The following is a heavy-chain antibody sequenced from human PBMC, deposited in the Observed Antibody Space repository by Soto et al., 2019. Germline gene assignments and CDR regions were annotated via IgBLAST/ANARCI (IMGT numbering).Heavy chain of an antibody. CDR2: IHGDGSGT. V-gene: IGHV3-74*01. J-gene: IGHJ4*02. CDR3: ARGHHGAIAPRLFDY. CDR1: AFTFSNYW. Sequence: EVQLVESGGGLVQPGGSLRLSCAASAFTFSNYWMHWVRQAPGEGLVWVSRIHGDGSGTNYADSVKGRFTISRDNAKNTLYLQMNSLRVEDTAVYYCARGHHGAIAPRLFDYWGQGTLVTVSS. D-gene: IGHD2-2*02.